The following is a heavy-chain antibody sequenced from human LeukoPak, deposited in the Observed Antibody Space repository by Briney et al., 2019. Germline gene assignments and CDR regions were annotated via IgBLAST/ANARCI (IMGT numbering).Heavy chain of an antibody. Sequence: KPSETLSLTCTVSGGSISSGSYYWSWIRQPAGKGLEWIGRIYTSGSTNYNPSLKSRVTISVDTSKNQFSLKLSSVTAADTAVYYCARGQRSSTSLLCDYWGQGTLVTVSS. V-gene: IGHV4-61*02. D-gene: IGHD2-2*01. CDR2: IYTSGST. CDR1: GGSISSGSYY. CDR3: ARGQRSSTSLLCDY. J-gene: IGHJ4*02.